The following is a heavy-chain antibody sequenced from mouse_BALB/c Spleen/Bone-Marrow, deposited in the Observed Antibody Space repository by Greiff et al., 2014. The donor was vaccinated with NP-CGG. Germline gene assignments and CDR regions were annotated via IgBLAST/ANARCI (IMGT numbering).Heavy chain of an antibody. CDR1: GFTFSSYG. Sequence: DVMLVESGGGLVQPGGSLKLSCAAPGFTFSSYGMSWVRQNIDKRLELVATIKSNGGSTYYPDSVKGRFSISRDNAKNTLYLQMSSLKSEDTAMYYCTSLSSMITAAWFAYWGQGTLVTISA. V-gene: IGHV5-6-3*01. CDR2: IKSNGGST. D-gene: IGHD2-4*01. CDR3: TSLSSMITAAWFAY. J-gene: IGHJ3*01.